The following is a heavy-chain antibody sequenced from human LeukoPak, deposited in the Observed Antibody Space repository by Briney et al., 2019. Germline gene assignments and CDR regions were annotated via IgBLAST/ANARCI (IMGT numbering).Heavy chain of an antibody. CDR3: ARAAGGVVVPAARLSDYYYYYMDV. CDR1: GGSISSYY. D-gene: IGHD2-2*01. V-gene: IGHV4-4*07. CDR2: IYTSGST. Sequence: PSETLSLTCTVSGGSISSYYWSWIRQPAGKGLEWIGRIYTSGSTNYNPSLKSRVTMSVDTSKNQFSLKLSSVTAADTAVYYCARAAGGVVVPAARLSDYYYYYMDVWGKGTTVTVSS. J-gene: IGHJ6*03.